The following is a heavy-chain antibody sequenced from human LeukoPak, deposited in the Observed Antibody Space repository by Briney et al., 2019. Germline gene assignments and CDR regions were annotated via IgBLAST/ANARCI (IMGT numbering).Heavy chain of an antibody. J-gene: IGHJ4*02. CDR1: GGSISSGSYY. CDR3: ARDFTSVTIFGVVTEIFDY. D-gene: IGHD3-3*01. CDR2: IYTSEST. Sequence: PSETLSLTCTVSGGSISSGSYYWSWIRQPAGKGLEWIGRIYTSESTNYNPSLKSRVTMSVDTSKNQFSLKLSSVTAADTAVYYCARDFTSVTIFGVVTEIFDYWGQGTLVTVSS. V-gene: IGHV4-61*02.